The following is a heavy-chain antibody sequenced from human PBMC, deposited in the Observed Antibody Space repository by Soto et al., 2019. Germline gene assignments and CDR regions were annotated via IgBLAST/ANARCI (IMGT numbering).Heavy chain of an antibody. V-gene: IGHV2-5*02. CDR3: AHCRRDRGIITPSY. Sequence: QITLKESGPTLVKPTQTLTLTCTFSGFSLSTSGVAVGWIRQPPGKALDWLALIYWDDDKRYSPSLKSRLTITKDTSKNHVILTVTNMDPVDTATYYCAHCRRDRGIITPSYWGQGTLVAVSS. CDR2: IYWDDDK. CDR1: GFSLSTSGVA. J-gene: IGHJ4*02. D-gene: IGHD3-10*01.